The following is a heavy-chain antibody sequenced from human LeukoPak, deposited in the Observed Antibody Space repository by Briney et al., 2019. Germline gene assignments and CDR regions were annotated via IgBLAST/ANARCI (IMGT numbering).Heavy chain of an antibody. J-gene: IGHJ6*02. Sequence: GGSLRLPCAASGFTFSSYAMSWVRQAPGKGLEWVSAISGSGGSTYYADSVKGRFTISRDNSKNTLYLQMNSLRAEDTAVYYCAKEGRSSHFYYGMDVWGQGTTVTVSS. D-gene: IGHD3-16*02. V-gene: IGHV3-23*01. CDR1: GFTFSSYA. CDR3: AKEGRSSHFYYGMDV. CDR2: ISGSGGST.